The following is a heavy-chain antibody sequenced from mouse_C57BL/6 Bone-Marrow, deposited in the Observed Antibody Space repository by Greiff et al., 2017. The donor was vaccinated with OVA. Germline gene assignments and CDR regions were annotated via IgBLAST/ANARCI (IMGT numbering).Heavy chain of an antibody. Sequence: EVMLVESGEGLVKPGGSLKLSCAASGFTFSSYAMSWVRQTPEKRLEWVAYISSGGDYIYYADTVKGRFTISRDNARNTLYLQMSSLKSEDTAMYYCTREDYYVSYWYFDVWGTGTTVTVSS. D-gene: IGHD1-1*01. CDR1: GFTFSSYA. CDR2: ISSGGDYI. V-gene: IGHV5-9-1*02. CDR3: TREDYYVSYWYFDV. J-gene: IGHJ1*03.